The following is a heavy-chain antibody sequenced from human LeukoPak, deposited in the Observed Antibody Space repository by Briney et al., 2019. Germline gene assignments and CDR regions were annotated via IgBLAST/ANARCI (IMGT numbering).Heavy chain of an antibody. J-gene: IGHJ4*02. V-gene: IGHV4-39*07. CDR2: ISYSGTT. CDR1: GGSISSSSYY. CDR3: ARERQVLGGYSYGYMGDYFDY. D-gene: IGHD5-18*01. Sequence: SETLSLTCTVSGGSISSSSYYWGWIRQPPGKGLEWIGIISYSGTTHYNPSLKSRVTISVDTSKNQFSLRLSSVTAAATAVYYCARERQVLGGYSYGYMGDYFDYWGQGTLVTVSS.